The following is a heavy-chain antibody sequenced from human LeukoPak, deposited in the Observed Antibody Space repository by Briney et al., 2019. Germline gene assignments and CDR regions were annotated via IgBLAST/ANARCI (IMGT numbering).Heavy chain of an antibody. Sequence: GGSLRLSCAASGFTVNSNFMSWVRQAPGKGLEWVSVIYSGGSTYYADSVKGRFTISRDNSKNTLYLQMNSLKAEDTAVYYCARERGGSGNMEFDYWGQGTLVTVSS. CDR3: ARERGGSGNMEFDY. V-gene: IGHV3-66*01. D-gene: IGHD3-10*01. CDR1: GFTVNSNF. J-gene: IGHJ4*02. CDR2: IYSGGST.